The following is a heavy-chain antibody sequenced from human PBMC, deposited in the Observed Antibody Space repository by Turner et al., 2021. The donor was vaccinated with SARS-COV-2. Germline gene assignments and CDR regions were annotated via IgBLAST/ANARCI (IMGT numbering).Heavy chain of an antibody. CDR1: GRSFSGYY. V-gene: IGHV4-34*01. J-gene: IGHJ4*02. D-gene: IGHD6-19*01. Sequence: QVQLQQWGAGLLKPSEPLSLTCAVYGRSFSGYYWNWIRQPPGKGLEWIGEINLSGSTNYSPSLKIRVNISVDTSKNQLTLKLGSVTAADTSVYDCARGGWGDYVDYWGQGTLVTVSS. CDR2: INLSGST. CDR3: ARGGWGDYVDY.